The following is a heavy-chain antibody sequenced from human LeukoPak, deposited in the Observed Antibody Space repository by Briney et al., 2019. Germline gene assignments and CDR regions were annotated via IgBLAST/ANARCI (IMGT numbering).Heavy chain of an antibody. J-gene: IGHJ4*02. CDR3: ARDLFYSVSGTYYNVGRVFNY. CDR2: INPTGTSS. CDR1: GYTFTRHY. V-gene: IGHV1-46*01. D-gene: IGHD3-10*01. Sequence: ASVKVSCKSSGYTFTRHYLHWVRQAPGQGLEWVGLINPTGTSSWSAQKFQGRVTLTRDMSTSTDYMELSSLRSEDTAVYYCARDLFYSVSGTYYNVGRVFNYWGQGTLVTVSS.